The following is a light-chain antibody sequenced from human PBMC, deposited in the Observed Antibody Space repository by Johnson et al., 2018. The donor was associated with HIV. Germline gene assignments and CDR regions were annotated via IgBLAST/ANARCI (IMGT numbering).Light chain of an antibody. CDR3: GTWDSGLSGGLYL. J-gene: IGLJ1*01. CDR1: SSNIGNYY. V-gene: IGLV1-51*01. Sequence: QSVLTQPASVYAASGQKVNISCSGSSSNIGNYYVSWYQHLPGTAPKLLIYDNNKRPSGIPDRFSGSKSGTSATLGITGLQPGDEADYYCGTWDSGLSGGLYLFGPGTKVTVL. CDR2: DNN.